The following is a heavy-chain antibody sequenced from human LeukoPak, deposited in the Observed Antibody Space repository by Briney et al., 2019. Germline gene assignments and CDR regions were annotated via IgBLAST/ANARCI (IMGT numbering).Heavy chain of an antibody. J-gene: IGHJ4*02. CDR3: ARDRNYGY. CDR2: ISGSGGST. CDR1: GFTFSNYA. V-gene: IGHV3-23*01. Sequence: GGSLRLSCAASGFTFSNYAMSWVRQAPGKGLEWVSVISGSGGSTNYADSVTGRFTISRDNAKNSLYLQMNSLRAEDTAVYYCARDRNYGYWGQGTLVTVSS. D-gene: IGHD1-7*01.